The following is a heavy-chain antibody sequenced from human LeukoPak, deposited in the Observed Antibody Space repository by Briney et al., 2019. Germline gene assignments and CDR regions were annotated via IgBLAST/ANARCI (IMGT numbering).Heavy chain of an antibody. J-gene: IGHJ3*02. CDR2: LYFSGST. D-gene: IGHD7-27*01. Sequence: SKTLSLTCTVSGGSISSRSYSWGWIRHPPGKGLEWIGGLYFSGSTYYNPSLKSRVTISVDTSKNQFSLKLSSVTAADTAVYYCARDTGDREAFDIWGQGTMVTVSS. CDR1: GGSISSRSYS. CDR3: ARDTGDREAFDI. V-gene: IGHV4-39*07.